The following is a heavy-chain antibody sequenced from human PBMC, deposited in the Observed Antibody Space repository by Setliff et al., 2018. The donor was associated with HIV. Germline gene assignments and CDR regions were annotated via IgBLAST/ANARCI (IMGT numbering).Heavy chain of an antibody. V-gene: IGHV1-2*06. CDR1: GYAFSDYS. J-gene: IGHJ4*03. D-gene: IGHD6-13*01. CDR2: INPDSRGT. Sequence: ASEKVSCKTSGYAFSDYSSHWVRQAPGQGLEWVGRINPDSRGTNYAQTFQGRVTMTRDTSANTAYMELSRLRSDDTAVFYCARGVKGIATTGKYYFDYWGHGTLVTVSS. CDR3: ARGVKGIATTGKYYFDY.